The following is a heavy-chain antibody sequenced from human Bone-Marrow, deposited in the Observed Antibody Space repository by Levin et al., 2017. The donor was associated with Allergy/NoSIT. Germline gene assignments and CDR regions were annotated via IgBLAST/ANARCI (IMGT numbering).Heavy chain of an antibody. CDR2: ISYEGSTK. D-gene: IGHD1-26*01. Sequence: GGSLRLSCVASGFTFSSHGMHWVRQAPGKGLEWVAVISYEGSTKFYADPVKGRFTISRENSKNTLYLQMDSLGPDDTAIYYCAKDRAVIVGNFESWGQGTLVAVSS. CDR3: AKDRAVIVGNFES. V-gene: IGHV3-30*18. J-gene: IGHJ4*02. CDR1: GFTFSSHG.